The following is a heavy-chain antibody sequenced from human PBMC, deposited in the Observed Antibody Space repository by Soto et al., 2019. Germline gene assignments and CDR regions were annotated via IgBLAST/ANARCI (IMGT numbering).Heavy chain of an antibody. CDR2: IYHSGST. CDR1: GYSISSGYY. CDR3: ARDSYDSSGYYDY. J-gene: IGHJ4*02. Sequence: SETLSLTCAVSGYSISSGYYWGWIRQPPGKGLEWIGSIYHSGSTYYNPSLKSRVTISVDTSKNQFSLKLSSVTAADTAVYYCARDSYDSSGYYDYWGQGTLVTVSS. V-gene: IGHV4-38-2*02. D-gene: IGHD3-22*01.